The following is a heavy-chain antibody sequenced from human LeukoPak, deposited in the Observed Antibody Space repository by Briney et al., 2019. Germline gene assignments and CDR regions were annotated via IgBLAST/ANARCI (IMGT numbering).Heavy chain of an antibody. J-gene: IGHJ5*02. CDR3: ARHRKGNQLLLSVDP. V-gene: IGHV4-59*08. CDR1: GGSISSYY. CDR2: IYYSGST. Sequence: SETLSLTFTVSGGSISSYYWSWIRQPPGKGLEWIGYIYYSGSTYYNPSLKSRVTISVDTSKNQFSLKVTSVTAADTAVYYCARHRKGNQLLLSVDPWGQGTLVTVSS. D-gene: IGHD2-2*01.